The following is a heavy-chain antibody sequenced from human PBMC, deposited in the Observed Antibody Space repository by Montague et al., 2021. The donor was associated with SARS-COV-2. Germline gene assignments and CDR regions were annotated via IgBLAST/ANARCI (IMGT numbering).Heavy chain of an antibody. CDR2: INHTGST. J-gene: IGHJ4*02. CDR3: ATRSTLWFGED. V-gene: IGHV4-34*01. Sequence: SETLSLTCSVYGDSSSTYSWIWVRQPPGEGLEWIGEINHTGSTSYNPSLKRRVTMSIDSSNNQVSPKLSSMTAADTAVYYCATRSTLWFGEDWGQGTLVTVSS. D-gene: IGHD3-10*01. CDR1: GDSSSTYS.